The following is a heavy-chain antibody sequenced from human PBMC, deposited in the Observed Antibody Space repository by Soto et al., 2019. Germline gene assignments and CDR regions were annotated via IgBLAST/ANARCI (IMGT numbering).Heavy chain of an antibody. V-gene: IGHV3-21*02. Sequence: EVQLVESGGGLVKPGGSLRLSCAASGFTFTNHNMNWVRQAPRKGLEWVSSISSSSSFRNYADSVKGRFRISRDNDKNLVYLQMDSLRAEDTAVYYCARDPPLSVLVVVATDDFWGQGTLVTVSS. CDR3: ARDPPLSVLVVVATDDF. CDR2: ISSSSSFR. CDR1: GFTFTNHN. J-gene: IGHJ4*02. D-gene: IGHD2-21*01.